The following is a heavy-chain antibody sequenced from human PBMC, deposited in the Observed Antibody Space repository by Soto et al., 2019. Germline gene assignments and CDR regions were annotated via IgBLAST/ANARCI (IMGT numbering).Heavy chain of an antibody. CDR1: GFTFSSYS. CDR2: ISSSSSYI. CDR3: AREHCTNGVCYTFGAFDI. J-gene: IGHJ3*02. Sequence: PGGSLRLSCAASGFTFSSYSMNWVRQAPGKGLEWVSSISSSSSYIYYADSVKGRFTISRDNAKNSLYLQMNSLRAEDTAVYYCAREHCTNGVCYTFGAFDIWGQGTMVTVSS. V-gene: IGHV3-21*01. D-gene: IGHD2-8*01.